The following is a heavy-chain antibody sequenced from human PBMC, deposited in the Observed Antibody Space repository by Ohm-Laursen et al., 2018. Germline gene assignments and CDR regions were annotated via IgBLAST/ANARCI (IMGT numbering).Heavy chain of an antibody. V-gene: IGHV3-66*01. J-gene: IGHJ4*02. D-gene: IGHD4-17*01. CDR1: GFTFRIYG. Sequence: SLRLSCSASGFTFRIYGMQWVRQAPGKGLECVSVIYGGVTTYHTDSVKGRFTISSDNSKNTLYLQMNGLRAEDSAVYYCARGAPFYGGFDYWGQGTLVTVSS. CDR3: ARGAPFYGGFDY. CDR2: IYGGVTT.